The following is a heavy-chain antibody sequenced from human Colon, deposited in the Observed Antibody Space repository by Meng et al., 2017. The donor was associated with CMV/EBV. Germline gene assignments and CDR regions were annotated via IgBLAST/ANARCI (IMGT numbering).Heavy chain of an antibody. Sequence: ASVKVSCKASGHTFTTYGLSWVRQAPGQGLEWMGWISVYNGNTSSAQKLQDRITMTTDTSTRIAYIELKSLTSDDTAVYYCARADCGGDCYSSADGFDMWGQGTMVTVSS. V-gene: IGHV1-18*01. CDR2: ISVYNGNT. CDR1: GHTFTTYG. D-gene: IGHD2-21*01. CDR3: ARADCGGDCYSSADGFDM. J-gene: IGHJ3*02.